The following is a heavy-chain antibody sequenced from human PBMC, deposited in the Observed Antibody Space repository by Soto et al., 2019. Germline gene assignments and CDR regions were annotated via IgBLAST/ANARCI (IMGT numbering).Heavy chain of an antibody. CDR1: GFTFSNYA. CDR2: ITGSGGGT. D-gene: IGHD6-13*01. CDR3: AKRPLTAAGFDY. Sequence: EVQLLESGGGLVQPGGSLRLSCAASGFTFSNYAMTWVRQAPGKGLEWVSVITGSGGGTYFVHSVKGRFTISRDNSKNTVYLQMNSLRAEDTAVYYCAKRPLTAAGFDYWGQGTLVTVSS. V-gene: IGHV3-23*01. J-gene: IGHJ4*02.